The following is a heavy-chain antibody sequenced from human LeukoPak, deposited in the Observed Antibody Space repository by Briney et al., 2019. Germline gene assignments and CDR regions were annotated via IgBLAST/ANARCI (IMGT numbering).Heavy chain of an antibody. CDR3: ARGLPGGFDY. Sequence: PGGSLRLSCAASGFTFSSYGMHWVRQAPGKGLAWVAVISYDGGNKYHADSVKGRFTISRDNSKNTLYLQMNSLRPEDTAVYYCARGLPGGFDYWGQGTLVTVSS. V-gene: IGHV3-30*03. CDR2: ISYDGGNK. J-gene: IGHJ4*02. CDR1: GFTFSSYG. D-gene: IGHD3-16*01.